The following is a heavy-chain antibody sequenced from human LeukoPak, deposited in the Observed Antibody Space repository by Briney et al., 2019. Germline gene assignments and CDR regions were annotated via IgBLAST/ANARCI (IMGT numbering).Heavy chain of an antibody. CDR1: GYTFTGYY. CDR2: INPNSGGT. D-gene: IGHD5-18*01. V-gene: IGHV1-2*02. J-gene: IGHJ4*02. Sequence: ASVKVSCKASGYTFTGYYMHWVRQAPGQGLEWMGWINPNSGGTNYAQKLQGRVTMTTDTSTSTAYMELRSLRSDDTAVYYCARVGLRGYSYARHFDYWGQGTLVTVSS. CDR3: ARVGLRGYSYARHFDY.